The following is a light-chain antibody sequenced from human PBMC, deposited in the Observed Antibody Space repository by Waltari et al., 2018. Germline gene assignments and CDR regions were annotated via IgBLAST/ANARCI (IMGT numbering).Light chain of an antibody. J-gene: IGLJ3*02. CDR3: ALYMGSGIWV. CDR1: FGSLSTTSY. V-gene: IGLV8-61*01. CDR2: KAN. Sequence: QTVVTQEPSLSVSPGGTVTLTCALRFGSLSTTSYATWYQQTPGQAPRTLVYKANARSSGVPDRFSSSILGNTAALTITGAQADDVSDYYCALYMGSGIWVFGGGTRLTVL.